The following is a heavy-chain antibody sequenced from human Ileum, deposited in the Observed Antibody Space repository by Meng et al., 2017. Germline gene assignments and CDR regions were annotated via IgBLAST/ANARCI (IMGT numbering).Heavy chain of an antibody. D-gene: IGHD2-2*01. CDR3: ARVVGGPASMSGWFNP. J-gene: IGHJ5*01. CDR2: IYHSGSP. Sequence: QAQVAESGPGLVKPWGTLSLTCAVSGGSIRSSNWWTWVRQAPGKGLEWIGEIYHSGSPNYNPSLKSRVTISVDKSQNQFSLKLNSVTAADTAVYYCARVVGGPASMSGWFNPWGQGTLVTVSS. V-gene: IGHV4-4*02. CDR1: GGSIRSSNW.